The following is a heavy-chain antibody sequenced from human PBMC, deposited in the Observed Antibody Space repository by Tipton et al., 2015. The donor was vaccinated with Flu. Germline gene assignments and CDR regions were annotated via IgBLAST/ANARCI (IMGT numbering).Heavy chain of an antibody. Sequence: TLSLTCTVSGDSITSYYWSWIRQPPGKGLEWIGYIYDSVTSNYNPSLKSRLTISVDSFKNQFSLKLTSVTAADTAVYYCARARAPYYYYAMDLWGQGTAVTVSS. D-gene: IGHD3-16*01. CDR3: ARARAPYYYYAMDL. CDR1: GDSITSYY. CDR2: IYDSVTS. V-gene: IGHV4-59*01. J-gene: IGHJ6*02.